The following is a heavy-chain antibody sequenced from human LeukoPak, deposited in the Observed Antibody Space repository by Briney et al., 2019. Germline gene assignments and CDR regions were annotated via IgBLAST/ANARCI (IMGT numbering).Heavy chain of an antibody. V-gene: IGHV1-2*02. CDR2: INPNSGGT. Sequence: GASVKVSCKASGYTFTGYYMHWVRQAPGQGLEWMGWINPNSGGTNYAQKFQGRVTMTRDTSISTAYMELSRLRSDDTAVYYCARGDGRDGYNSDYYYYYMDVWGKGTTVTVSS. D-gene: IGHD5-24*01. CDR3: ARGDGRDGYNSDYYYYYMDV. J-gene: IGHJ6*03. CDR1: GYTFTGYY.